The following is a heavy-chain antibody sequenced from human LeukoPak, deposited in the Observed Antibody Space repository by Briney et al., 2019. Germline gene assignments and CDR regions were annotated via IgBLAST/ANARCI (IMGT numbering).Heavy chain of an antibody. V-gene: IGHV4-59*08. Sequence: SETLSLTCAVYGGSFSGYYWSWIRQPPGKGLEWIGYIYYSGSTNYNPSLKSRVTISVDTSKNQFSLKLSSVTAADTAVYYCARHSIVGANGGWFDPWGQGTLVTVSS. CDR3: ARHSIVGANGGWFDP. D-gene: IGHD1-26*01. CDR1: GGSFSGYY. J-gene: IGHJ5*02. CDR2: IYYSGST.